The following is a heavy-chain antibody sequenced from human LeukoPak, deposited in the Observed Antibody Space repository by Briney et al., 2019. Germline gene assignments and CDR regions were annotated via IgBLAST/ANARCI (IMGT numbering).Heavy chain of an antibody. CDR3: ATSPSPPTYYYGSGSYDNWFDP. V-gene: IGHV1-69*04. Sequence: ASVKVSRKASGGTFSSYAISWVRQAPGQGLEWMGRIIPILGIANYAQKFQGRVTITADKSTSTAYMELSSLRSEDTAVYYCATSPSPPTYYYGSGSYDNWFDPWGQGTLVTVSS. CDR1: GGTFSSYA. CDR2: IIPILGIA. J-gene: IGHJ5*02. D-gene: IGHD3-10*01.